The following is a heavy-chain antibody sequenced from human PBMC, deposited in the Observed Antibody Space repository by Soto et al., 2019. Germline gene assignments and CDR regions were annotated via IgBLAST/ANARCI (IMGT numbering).Heavy chain of an antibody. V-gene: IGHV4-4*02. CDR1: GASFATNW. Sequence: PSETLSLTCVVSGASFATNWWSWVRQPPGKGLEWIGEIWHSGTTNYNPSLKSRGTISLDKSKNQFSLRLNFVTAADTAVYYCARHYASGNYYSPVDYWGQGALVTVS. CDR3: ARHYASGNYYSPVDY. CDR2: IWHSGTT. J-gene: IGHJ4*02. D-gene: IGHD3-10*01.